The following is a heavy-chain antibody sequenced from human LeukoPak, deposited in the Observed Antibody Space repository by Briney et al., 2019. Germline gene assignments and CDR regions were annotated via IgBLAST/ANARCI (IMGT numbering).Heavy chain of an antibody. D-gene: IGHD3-22*01. J-gene: IGHJ4*02. CDR1: GFTFGDYA. V-gene: IGHV3-49*04. CDR3: TRDRAGYYEGFDY. CDR2: IRSKAYGGTT. Sequence: GGSLRLSCTASGFTFGDYAMSWVRQAPGKGLEWVGFIRSKAYGGTTEYAASVKGRFTISRDDSKSIAYLQMNSLKTEDTAVYYCTRDRAGYYEGFDYWGQGTLVTVSS.